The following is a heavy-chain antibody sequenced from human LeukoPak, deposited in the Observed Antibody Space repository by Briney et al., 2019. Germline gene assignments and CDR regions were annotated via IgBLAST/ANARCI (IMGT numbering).Heavy chain of an antibody. Sequence: GGSLRLSCAASGFTFSSYSMNWARQAPGKGLEWVSYISSSSSTIYYADSVKGRFTISRDNAKNSLYLQMNSLRAEDTAVYYCARGPTYCGGDCLGYWGQGTLVTVSS. J-gene: IGHJ4*02. CDR1: GFTFSSYS. CDR2: ISSSSSTI. CDR3: ARGPTYCGGDCLGY. V-gene: IGHV3-48*01. D-gene: IGHD2-21*01.